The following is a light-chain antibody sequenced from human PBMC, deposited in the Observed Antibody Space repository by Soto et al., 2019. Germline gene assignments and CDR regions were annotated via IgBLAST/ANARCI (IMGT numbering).Light chain of an antibody. J-gene: IGKJ4*01. CDR2: DAS. CDR3: HQYNQWPHP. V-gene: IGKV3-15*01. Sequence: EIVMTQSPATLSVSPGERATLSCRASQNIGRNLAWYQQIPGQAPRLLFYDASTRATGIPDRFSASGSGTEFTLTITSLQSEDFAVYYFHQYNQWPHPVGGGTKVDI. CDR1: QNIGRN.